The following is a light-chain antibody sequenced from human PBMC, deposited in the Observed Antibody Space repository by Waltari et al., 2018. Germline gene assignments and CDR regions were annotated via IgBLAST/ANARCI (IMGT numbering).Light chain of an antibody. CDR1: SSDVGSYNL. CDR3: CSFVGSRTSLYV. Sequence: QSALTQPASVSESPGQSITISCTGTSSDVGSYNLVSWYQHHPGKAPKLIIYEVTKRPSGVSNRFSGSKSGNTASLTISGLQAEDETDYYCCSFVGSRTSLYVFGTGTKVSVL. J-gene: IGLJ1*01. CDR2: EVT. V-gene: IGLV2-23*02.